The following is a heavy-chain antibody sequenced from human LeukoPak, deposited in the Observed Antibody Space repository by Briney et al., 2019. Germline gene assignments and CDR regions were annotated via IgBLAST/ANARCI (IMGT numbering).Heavy chain of an antibody. Sequence: GASVTVSCKASGYTFTGYYMHWVRQAPGQGLEWMGWINPNSGGTNYAQKFQGRVTMTRDTSISTAYMELSRLRSDDTAVYYCARALKGGYYYYMDVWGKGTTVTISS. J-gene: IGHJ6*03. V-gene: IGHV1-2*02. CDR1: GYTFTGYY. CDR2: INPNSGGT. D-gene: IGHD3-16*01. CDR3: ARALKGGYYYYMDV.